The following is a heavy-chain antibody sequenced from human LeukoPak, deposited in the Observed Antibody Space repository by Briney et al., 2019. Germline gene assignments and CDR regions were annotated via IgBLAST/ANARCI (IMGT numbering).Heavy chain of an antibody. CDR1: GFTFSSYG. CDR2: IWYDGSNK. V-gene: IGHV3-33*06. Sequence: PGRSLRLSCAASGFTFSSYGMHWVRQAPGKGLEWVAVIWYDGSNKYYADSVKGRFTISRDNSKNTLYLQMNSLRAEDTAVYYCAKGGYDSRGFYYYYYYMDVWGKGTTVTVSS. CDR3: AKGGYDSRGFYYYYYYMDV. J-gene: IGHJ6*03. D-gene: IGHD5-12*01.